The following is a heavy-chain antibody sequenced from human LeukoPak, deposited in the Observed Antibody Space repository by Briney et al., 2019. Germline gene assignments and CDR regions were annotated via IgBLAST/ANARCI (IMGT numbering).Heavy chain of an antibody. V-gene: IGHV1-18*01. D-gene: IGHD4-11*01. CDR2: ISAYNGNT. CDR3: ARRFDIDYSTEFDY. Sequence: GASVKVSCKASGYAFTSYGISWVRQAPGQGLEWMGWISAYNGNTNYAQKLQGRVTMTTDTSTSTAYMELRSLRSDDTAVYYCARRFDIDYSTEFDYWGQGTLVTVSS. CDR1: GYAFTSYG. J-gene: IGHJ4*02.